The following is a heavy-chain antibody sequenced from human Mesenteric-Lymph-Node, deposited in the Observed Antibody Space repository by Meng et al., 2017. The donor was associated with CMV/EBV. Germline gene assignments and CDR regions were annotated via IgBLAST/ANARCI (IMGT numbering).Heavy chain of an antibody. CDR1: GYTFIDYY. CDR3: ARGSGYYDNSGYQGYKY. CDR2: INPNSGDT. J-gene: IGHJ4*02. V-gene: IGHV1-2*02. Sequence: ASVKVSCKASGYTFIDYYMHWVRQAPGQGLEWLGWINPNSGDTRFAQKFQGRVTMTRDTSISTAYMELSGLRSDDTAVYYCARGSGYYDNSGYQGYKYWGQGTLVTVSS. D-gene: IGHD3-22*01.